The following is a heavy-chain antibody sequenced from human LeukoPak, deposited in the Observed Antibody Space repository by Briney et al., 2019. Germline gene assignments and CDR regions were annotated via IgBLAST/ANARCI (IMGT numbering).Heavy chain of an antibody. Sequence: PSETLSLTCTVSGGSISSGDYYWSWIRQPPGKGLEWIGYIYYSGSTYYNPSLKSRVTISVDTSKNQFSLKLSSVTAADTAVYYCASSLVDTAVPGGFDPWGQGTLVTVSS. V-gene: IGHV4-30-4*08. D-gene: IGHD5-18*01. CDR3: ASSLVDTAVPGGFDP. CDR2: IYYSGST. CDR1: GGSISSGDYY. J-gene: IGHJ5*02.